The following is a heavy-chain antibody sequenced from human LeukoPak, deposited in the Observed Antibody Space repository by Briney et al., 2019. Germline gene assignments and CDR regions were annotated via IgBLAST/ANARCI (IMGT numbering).Heavy chain of an antibody. J-gene: IGHJ4*02. D-gene: IGHD3-22*01. CDR1: GFTFSSYA. Sequence: GGSLRLSCAASGFTFSSYAMSWVRQAPGKGLEWVSAISGSGGSTYYADSVKGRFTISRDNSKNTLYLQMNSLRAEDTAVYYCAKAITMIVVVPPQAFDSWGQGTLVTVSS. CDR2: ISGSGGST. V-gene: IGHV3-23*01. CDR3: AKAITMIVVVPPQAFDS.